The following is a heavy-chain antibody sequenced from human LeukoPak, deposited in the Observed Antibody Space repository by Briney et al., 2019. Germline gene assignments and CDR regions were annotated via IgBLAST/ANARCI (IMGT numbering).Heavy chain of an antibody. J-gene: IGHJ3*02. CDR2: ISGSGGST. CDR1: GFTFSSYA. CDR3: AKDGGYSYGWRKAFDI. Sequence: GGSLRLSCAASGFTFSSYAMSWVRQAPGKGLEWVSAISGSGGSTYYADSVKGRFTISRDNSKNTLYLQMNSLRAEDTAVYYCAKDGGYSYGWRKAFDIWGQGTMVTVFS. D-gene: IGHD5-18*01. V-gene: IGHV3-23*01.